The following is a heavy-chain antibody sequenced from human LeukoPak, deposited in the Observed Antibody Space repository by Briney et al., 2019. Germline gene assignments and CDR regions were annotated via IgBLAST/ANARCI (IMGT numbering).Heavy chain of an antibody. CDR2: IVVGSGNT. D-gene: IGHD3-9*01. J-gene: IGHJ4*02. Sequence: SVKVSCKASGFTFTSSAMQWVRQARGQRLEWIGWIVVGSGNTNYAQKFQERVTITRDMSTSTAYMELSSLRSEDTAVYYCAAVSFVLRYFDRASFDYWGQGTLVTVSS. CDR3: AAVSFVLRYFDRASFDY. V-gene: IGHV1-58*02. CDR1: GFTFTSSA.